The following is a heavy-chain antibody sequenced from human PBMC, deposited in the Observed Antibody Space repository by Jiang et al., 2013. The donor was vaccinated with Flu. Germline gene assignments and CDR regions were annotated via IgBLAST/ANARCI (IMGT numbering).Heavy chain of an antibody. J-gene: IGHJ4*02. CDR3: AREVAFIRTSSGWYGHFDY. CDR1: GDSVSSNSPA. CDR2: TYYRSKWYN. D-gene: IGHD6-19*01. Sequence: QTLSLTCAISGDSVSSNSPAWNWIRQSPSRGLEWLGRTYYRSKWYNDYAVSVKSRITINPDTSKNQFSLQLNSVTPEDTAVYYCAREVAFIRTSSGWYGHFDYWGQGTLVTVSS. V-gene: IGHV6-1*01.